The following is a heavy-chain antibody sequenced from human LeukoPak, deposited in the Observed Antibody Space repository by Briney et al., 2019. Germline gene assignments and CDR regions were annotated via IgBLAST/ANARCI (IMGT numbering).Heavy chain of an antibody. CDR2: ISSSSSTI. CDR1: GFTFSSYN. D-gene: IGHD6-6*01. CDR3: ARMGIAARPYCYYYYMDV. J-gene: IGHJ6*03. V-gene: IGHV3-48*01. Sequence: GGSLRLSCAASGFTFSSYNMNWVRQAPGKGLEWVSYISSSSSTIYYADSVKGRFTISRDNAKNSLYLQMNSLRAEDTAVYYCARMGIAARPYCYYYYMDVWGKGTTVTVSS.